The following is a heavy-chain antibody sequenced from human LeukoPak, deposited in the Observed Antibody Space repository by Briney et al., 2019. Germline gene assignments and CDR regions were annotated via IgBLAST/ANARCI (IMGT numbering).Heavy chain of an antibody. V-gene: IGHV1-2*02. CDR2: ITPKSGDT. J-gene: IGHJ4*02. CDR3: ARVRLADERAWAY. Sequence: ASVKVSCKATGYTFSDFYIHWVRQAPGQGLEYVGWITPKSGDTYSPQRFQGRVTMTRDASISTAYMELSSLRSDDTAVYFCARVRLADERAWAYWGQGTLVTVSS. D-gene: IGHD3-3*02. CDR1: GYTFSDFY.